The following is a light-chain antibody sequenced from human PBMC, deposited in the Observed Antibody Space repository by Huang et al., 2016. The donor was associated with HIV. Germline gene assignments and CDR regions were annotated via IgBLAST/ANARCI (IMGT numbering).Light chain of an antibody. CDR2: GAS. J-gene: IGKJ1*01. CDR1: QNVNRN. V-gene: IGKV3-15*01. Sequence: DIVMTQSPATLSVSLGERVTLSCRASQNVNRNVAWYQHKPGQVPRLVIHGASTRATGVSDRFRGSGYGTAFTLAISSLQAEDFALYYCQQYNNWPPWTFGQGTKLEIK. CDR3: QQYNNWPPWT.